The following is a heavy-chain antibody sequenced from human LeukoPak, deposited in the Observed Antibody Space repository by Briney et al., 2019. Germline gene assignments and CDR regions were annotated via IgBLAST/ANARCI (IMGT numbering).Heavy chain of an antibody. Sequence: PSQTLSLTCTVSGGSISSGDYYWGWIRQPPGKGLELIGYIYYSGSTYYNPSLKSRVTISVDTSKNQFYLKLSSVTAADTAVYYCAVRIIPGGYYSDYWGQGTLVTVSS. V-gene: IGHV4-30-4*01. CDR1: GGSISSGDYY. D-gene: IGHD3-16*01. J-gene: IGHJ4*02. CDR2: IYYSGST. CDR3: AVRIIPGGYYSDY.